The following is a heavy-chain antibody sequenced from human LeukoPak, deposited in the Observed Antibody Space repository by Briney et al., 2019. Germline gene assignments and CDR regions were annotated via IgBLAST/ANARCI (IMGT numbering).Heavy chain of an antibody. CDR2: IYHSGST. J-gene: IGHJ4*02. D-gene: IGHD3-22*01. Sequence: SQTLSLTCAVSGVSISSGGYSWSWIRQPPGKDLEWIGYIYHSGSTNYNPSLKSRVTTSVDRPKNQFSLKLNSMTAADTAVYFCARANPYYYDNSGHYVFDYWGQGTLVTVSS. CDR1: GVSISSGGYS. V-gene: IGHV4-30-2*01. CDR3: ARANPYYYDNSGHYVFDY.